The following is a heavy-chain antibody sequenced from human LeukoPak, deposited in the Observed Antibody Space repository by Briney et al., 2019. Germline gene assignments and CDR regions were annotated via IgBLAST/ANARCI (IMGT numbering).Heavy chain of an antibody. CDR2: INPNSGGT. D-gene: IGHD6-19*01. CDR1: GYTFTGYY. Sequence: ASVKVSCKASGYTFTGYYMHWVRQAPGQGLEWMGWINPNSGGTNYAQKLQGRVTMTRDTSISTAYMELSRLRSDDTAVYYCARDLARAVAGKYNWFDPWGQGTLVTVSS. J-gene: IGHJ5*02. V-gene: IGHV1-2*02. CDR3: ARDLARAVAGKYNWFDP.